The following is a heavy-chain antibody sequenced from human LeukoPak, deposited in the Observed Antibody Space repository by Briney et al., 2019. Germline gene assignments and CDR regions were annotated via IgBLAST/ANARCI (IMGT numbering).Heavy chain of an antibody. D-gene: IGHD3-22*01. CDR1: GESFSGYY. V-gene: IGHV3-23*01. J-gene: IGHJ4*02. Sequence: SSETLSLTCAVYGESFSGYYWSWVRQAPGKGLEWASAISGSGGSTYYADSVKGRFTISRDNSKNTLYLQMNSLRAEDTAVYYCARVRSSGYYCDYWGQGTLVTVSS. CDR2: ISGSGGST. CDR3: ARVRSSGYYCDY.